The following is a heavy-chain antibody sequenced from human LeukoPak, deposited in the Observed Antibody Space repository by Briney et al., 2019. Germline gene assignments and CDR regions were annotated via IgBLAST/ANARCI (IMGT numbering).Heavy chain of an antibody. CDR1: GGSISSSSAY. D-gene: IGHD5-18*01. CDR2: IYYSKNT. J-gene: IGHJ4*02. Sequence: PSQTLSLTCTVSGGSISSSSAYWGWIRQPPGKGLEWIVSIYYSKNTYYNPSLKRRVTISADTSKNQSSLTLGSVSATDTAVYYCVSPRGFSYGYFDYWGQGTLVTVSS. V-gene: IGHV4-39*01. CDR3: VSPRGFSYGYFDY.